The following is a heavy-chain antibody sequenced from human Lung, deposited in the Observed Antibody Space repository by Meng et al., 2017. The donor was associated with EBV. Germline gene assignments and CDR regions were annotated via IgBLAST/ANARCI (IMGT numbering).Heavy chain of an antibody. J-gene: IGHJ4*02. CDR2: ISAYNGNT. D-gene: IGHD1-26*01. CDR1: GYTFTNYG. V-gene: IGHV1-18*01. Sequence: QARCVQSGWDVKQPAASAKVSCKASGYTFTNYGITWVRQAPGQGLEWMGWISAYNGNTNYAQTLQGRVTMTTDTSTSTAYMELGSLRSDDTAVYYCARVEVGITSGDYWGQGTLVTVSS. CDR3: ARVEVGITSGDY.